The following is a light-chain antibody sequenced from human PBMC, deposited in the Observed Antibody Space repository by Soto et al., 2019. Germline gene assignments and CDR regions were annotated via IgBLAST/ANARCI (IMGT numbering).Light chain of an antibody. Sequence: QSVLTQPASVSGSPGQSITIPCTGTSSDVGGYNYVSWYQQHPGKAPKLMIYEVSNRPSGVSNRFSGSKSGNTASLTISGLQAEDEADYYCSSYTSSRTWVFGGGTKLTVL. J-gene: IGLJ3*02. CDR2: EVS. CDR1: SSDVGGYNY. V-gene: IGLV2-14*01. CDR3: SSYTSSRTWV.